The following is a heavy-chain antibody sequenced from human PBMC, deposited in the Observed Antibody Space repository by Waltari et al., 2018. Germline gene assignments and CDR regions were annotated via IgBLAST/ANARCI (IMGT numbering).Heavy chain of an antibody. CDR3: ARAGDYGSGSYPIDY. V-gene: IGHV1-69*01. CDR2: IIPIFGTA. CDR1: GGNFSSYA. D-gene: IGHD3-10*01. Sequence: QVQLVQSGAEVKKPGSSVKVSCKASGGNFSSYAISWVRPAPGQGLEWRGGIIPIFGTATYAQNFQGRVTITADESTSTAYMELSSLRSEDTAVYYCARAGDYGSGSYPIDYWGQGTLVTVSS. J-gene: IGHJ4*02.